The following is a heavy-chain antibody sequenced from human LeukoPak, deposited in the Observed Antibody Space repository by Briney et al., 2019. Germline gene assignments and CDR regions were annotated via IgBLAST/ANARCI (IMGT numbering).Heavy chain of an antibody. CDR2: IKQDGSET. V-gene: IGHV3-7*01. CDR3: ARDGEMPTIYFDY. Sequence: GGSLRLSCAVSGFTFSRHWMSWVRQAPGKGLEWVANIKQDGSETYYVDSVKGRFTISRDNAKNSLFLHMNSMRAEDTAVYYCARDGEMPTIYFDYWGQGTLVTVVS. J-gene: IGHJ4*02. CDR1: GFTFSRHW. D-gene: IGHD5-24*01.